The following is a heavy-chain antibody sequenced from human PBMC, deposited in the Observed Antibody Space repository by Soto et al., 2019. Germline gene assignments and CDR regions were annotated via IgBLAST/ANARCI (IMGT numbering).Heavy chain of an antibody. J-gene: IGHJ6*02. CDR3: AHALTYRIAAAYYYYGMDV. V-gene: IGHV2-5*02. CDR1: GFSLSTSGVG. CDR2: IYGDDDK. D-gene: IGHD6-13*01. Sequence: QITLKESGPTLVKPTQTLTLTCTFSGFSLSTSGVGVGWIRQPTGKALEWLALIYGDDDKRYRPSLKSRLTITKDTSKNQVVLTMTNMDPVYTATYYCAHALTYRIAAAYYYYGMDVCGQGTTVTVSS.